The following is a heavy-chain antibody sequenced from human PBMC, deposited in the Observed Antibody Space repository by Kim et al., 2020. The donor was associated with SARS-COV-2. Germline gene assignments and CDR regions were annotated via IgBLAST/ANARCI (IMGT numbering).Heavy chain of an antibody. V-gene: IGHV4-39*01. D-gene: IGHD6-19*01. J-gene: IGHJ6*03. Sequence: TPTHKSRCTISVDTSKNQFSLKLSSVTAADTAVYYCARLESSGFDYMDVWGKGTTVTVSS. CDR3: ARLESSGFDYMDV.